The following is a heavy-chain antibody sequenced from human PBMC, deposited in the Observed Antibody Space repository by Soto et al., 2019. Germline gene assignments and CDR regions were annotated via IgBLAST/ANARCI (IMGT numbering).Heavy chain of an antibody. CDR1: GGSFSGYY. V-gene: IGHV4-34*01. CDR2: INHSGRT. Sequence: SETLSLTCAVYGGSFSGYYWSWIRQPPGKGLEWIGEINHSGRTNYNPSLKSRITISVDTSKNQFSQKLSSVTAADTAVYYCARHPDYGMDVWGQGTTVTVSS. J-gene: IGHJ6*02. CDR3: ARHPDYGMDV.